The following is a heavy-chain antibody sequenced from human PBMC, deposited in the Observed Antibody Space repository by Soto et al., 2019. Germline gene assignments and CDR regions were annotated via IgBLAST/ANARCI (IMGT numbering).Heavy chain of an antibody. CDR2: IYSSGNA. V-gene: IGHV4-4*07. J-gene: IGHJ5*02. CDR3: AKGRGFYSDNYFDP. CDR1: LDSISNSY. Sequence: PSATPCLTWSVSLDSISNSYWTWIRQPAGKGLEWIGHIYSSGNANYNPSLKSRVTMSLDTSKNQFSLSLKSVTAADTAIYYCAKGRGFYSDNYFDPWGQGTQVTV. D-gene: IGHD3-22*01.